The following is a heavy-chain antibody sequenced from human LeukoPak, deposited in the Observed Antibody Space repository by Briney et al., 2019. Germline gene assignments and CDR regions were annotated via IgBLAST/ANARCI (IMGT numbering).Heavy chain of an antibody. J-gene: IGHJ4*02. V-gene: IGHV1-2*04. Sequence: ASEKVSCKASGYTFTDYYINWVRQAPGQGLEWMGWINPNSGGTNYAQKFQGWVTVTRDTSISTAYMELSRLRSDDTAIYYCARLPRNYGDYVAYWGQGTLVTVSS. CDR3: ARLPRNYGDYVAY. D-gene: IGHD4-17*01. CDR1: GYTFTDYY. CDR2: INPNSGGT.